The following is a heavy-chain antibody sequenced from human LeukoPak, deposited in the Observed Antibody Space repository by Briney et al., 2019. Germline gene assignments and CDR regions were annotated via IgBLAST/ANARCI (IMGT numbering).Heavy chain of an antibody. D-gene: IGHD1-26*01. CDR3: ARGATYAYYQDY. Sequence: GGSLRLSCADSGFTFSSHWMHWVRQAPGKGLVWVSRIKYDASSTSYADSVKGRFTISRDNAKNTLYLQMNSLGAEDTAVYYCARGATYAYYQDYWGQGTLVTVSS. CDR2: IKYDASST. V-gene: IGHV3-74*01. J-gene: IGHJ4*02. CDR1: GFTFSSHW.